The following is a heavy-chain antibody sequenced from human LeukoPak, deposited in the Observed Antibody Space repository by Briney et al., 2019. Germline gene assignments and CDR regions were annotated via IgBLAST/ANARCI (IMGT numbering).Heavy chain of an antibody. CDR2: IYYSGST. Sequence: SESLSLTCAVAVGSISSYNWSWIRQPPWKGLEWIAYIYYSGSTNYNPSLKSRVTISVDTSKNQFSLKLSSVTAADTAVYYCARAGYSSSWYLGFDYWGQGTLVTVSS. V-gene: IGHV4-59*01. CDR1: VGSISSYN. CDR3: ARAGYSSSWYLGFDY. D-gene: IGHD6-13*01. J-gene: IGHJ4*02.